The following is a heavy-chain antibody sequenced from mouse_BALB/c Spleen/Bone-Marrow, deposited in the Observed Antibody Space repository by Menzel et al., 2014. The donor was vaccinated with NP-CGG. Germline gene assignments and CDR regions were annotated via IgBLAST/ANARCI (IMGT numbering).Heavy chain of an antibody. J-gene: IGHJ4*01. CDR2: IDPENGNT. CDR3: ARGREAMDY. Sequence: VQLQQSGAKLVRPGALVKLSCKASGFNIKDYYMHWVKQRPEQGLEWIGWIDPENGNTIYDPKFQGKASITADTSSNTAYLQLSSLTSEDTAVYYCARGREAMDYWGQGTSVTVSS. CDR1: GFNIKDYY. V-gene: IGHV14-1*02.